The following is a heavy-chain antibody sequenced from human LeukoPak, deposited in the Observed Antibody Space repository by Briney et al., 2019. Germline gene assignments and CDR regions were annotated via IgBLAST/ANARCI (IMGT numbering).Heavy chain of an antibody. CDR2: ISSTSSTI. D-gene: IGHD3-22*01. Sequence: PGGSLRLSCAASGFTFSTYSMNWVRQAPGKGLEWVSYISSTSSTIYYADSVKGRFTISGDNAKNSLYLQMNSLRTVDTAVYYCARDPGLSGYYFDSWGQGTLVTVSS. CDR1: GFTFSTYS. V-gene: IGHV3-48*01. CDR3: ARDPGLSGYYFDS. J-gene: IGHJ4*02.